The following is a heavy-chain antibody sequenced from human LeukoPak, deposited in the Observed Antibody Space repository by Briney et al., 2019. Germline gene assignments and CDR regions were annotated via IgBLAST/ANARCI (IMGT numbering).Heavy chain of an antibody. Sequence: GGSLRLSCAASGFTFSSYSVNWVRQAPGKGLEWVSSISSSSSYIYYADSVKGRFTISRDNAKNSLYLQMNSLRAEDTAVYYCARALLGNYYDSSGLDYWGQGTLVTVSS. CDR3: ARALLGNYYDSSGLDY. V-gene: IGHV3-21*01. CDR1: GFTFSSYS. CDR2: ISSSSSYI. J-gene: IGHJ4*02. D-gene: IGHD3-22*01.